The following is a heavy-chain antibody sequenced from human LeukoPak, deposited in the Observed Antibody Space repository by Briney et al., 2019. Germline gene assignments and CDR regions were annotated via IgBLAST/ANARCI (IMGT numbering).Heavy chain of an antibody. J-gene: IGHJ4*02. V-gene: IGHV4-38-2*02. CDR3: ARDLALEGDY. CDR2: IYHSGST. Sequence: SETLSLTCTVSGYSISSGYYWGWIRQPPGKGLEWIGSIYHSGSTYYNPSLKSRVTISVDTSKNQFSLKLSSVTAADTAVYYCARDLALEGDYWGQGTLVTVSS. CDR1: GYSISSGYY.